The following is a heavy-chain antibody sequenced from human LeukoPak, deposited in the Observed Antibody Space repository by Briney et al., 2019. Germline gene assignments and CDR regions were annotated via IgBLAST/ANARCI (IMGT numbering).Heavy chain of an antibody. V-gene: IGHV4-59*08. Sequence: SETLSLTCTVSGGSISSYYWSWIRQPPGKGLEWIGYIYYSGGTNYNPSLKSRVTISVDTSKNQFSLKLSSVTAADTAVYYCARRTYQPLRFDYWGQGTLVTVSS. D-gene: IGHD2-2*01. CDR1: GGSISSYY. CDR3: ARRTYQPLRFDY. J-gene: IGHJ4*02. CDR2: IYYSGGT.